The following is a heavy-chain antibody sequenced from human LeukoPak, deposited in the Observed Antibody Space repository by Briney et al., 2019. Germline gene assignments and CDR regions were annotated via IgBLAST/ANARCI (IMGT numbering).Heavy chain of an antibody. V-gene: IGHV3-23*01. J-gene: IGHJ5*02. CDR2: ISGSGDST. CDR1: GFTFSSYA. Sequence: PGGSLRLSCAASGFTFSSYAMSWVRQAPGKGLEWVSAISGSGDSTYYADSVKGRFTISRDNSKNTLYLQMNSLRAEDTTVYYCAKGSYGDYASWGQGTLVTVSS. D-gene: IGHD4-17*01. CDR3: AKGSYGDYAS.